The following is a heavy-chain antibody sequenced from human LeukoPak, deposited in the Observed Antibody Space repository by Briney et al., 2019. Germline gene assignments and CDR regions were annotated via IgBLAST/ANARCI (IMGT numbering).Heavy chain of an antibody. J-gene: IGHJ4*02. D-gene: IGHD4-23*01. CDR1: GGSIRSGGYS. Sequence: SETLSLTCVVSGGSIRSGGYSWSWIRQPPGKGLEWIGYIYYSGSTYYNPSLKSRVTISVDTSKNQFSLKLSSVTAADTAVYYCASFYGGNSDIDEYFDYWGQGTLVTVSS. V-gene: IGHV4-30-4*07. CDR3: ASFYGGNSDIDEYFDY. CDR2: IYYSGST.